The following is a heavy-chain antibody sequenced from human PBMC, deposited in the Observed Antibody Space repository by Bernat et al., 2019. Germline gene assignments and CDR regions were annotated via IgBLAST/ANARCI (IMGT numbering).Heavy chain of an antibody. CDR3: ARELNGGLEY. V-gene: IGHV3-30*02. CDR1: GFTFSTYG. Sequence: QVQLVESGGGVVQPGGSLRLSCAASGFTFSTYGMHWVRQAPGTGLEWVAFIRFDGSNQYYADSVKGRFTVSRDNSKNTLFLQMNRVRPGDTAMYYCARELNGGLEYWGQGTLVSVSS. J-gene: IGHJ4*02. CDR2: IRFDGSNQ. D-gene: IGHD1-1*01.